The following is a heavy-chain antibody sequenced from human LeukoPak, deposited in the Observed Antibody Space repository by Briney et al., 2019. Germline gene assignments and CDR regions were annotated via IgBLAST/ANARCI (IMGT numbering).Heavy chain of an antibody. J-gene: IGHJ4*02. D-gene: IGHD3-10*01. V-gene: IGHV4-39*01. CDR2: IYYSGST. CDR3: ARQMVRGVKVYFDY. CDR1: GGSISSSSYY. Sequence: SETLSLTCTVSGGSISSSSYYWGWIRQPPGKGLEWIGSIYYSGSTYYNPSLQSRVTISVDTSKNHSSLKLSSVTAADTAVYYCARQMVRGVKVYFDYWGQGTLVTVSS.